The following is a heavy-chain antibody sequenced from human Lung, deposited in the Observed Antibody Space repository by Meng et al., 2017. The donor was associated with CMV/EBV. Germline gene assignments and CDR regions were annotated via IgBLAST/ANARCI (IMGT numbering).Heavy chain of an antibody. CDR1: GYTFTSYY. J-gene: IGHJ4*02. Sequence: ASVKVSFKASGYTFTSYYMHWVRQAPGQGLEWMGWINPNSGGTNYAQKFQGRVTMTRDTSISTAYMELSRLRSDDTAVYYCARDMGYWNFDYWGQGTLVTVSS. V-gene: IGHV1-2*02. D-gene: IGHD3-22*01. CDR3: ARDMGYWNFDY. CDR2: INPNSGGT.